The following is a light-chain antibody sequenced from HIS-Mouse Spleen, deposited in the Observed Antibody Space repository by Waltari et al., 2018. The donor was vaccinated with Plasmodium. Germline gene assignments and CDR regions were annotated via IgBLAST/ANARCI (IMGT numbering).Light chain of an antibody. CDR3: QQRSNWPRVLT. CDR1: QSVRSY. CDR2: DAS. V-gene: IGKV3-11*01. Sequence: EIVLTQSPATLSLSPGARATLSCRASQSVRSYLAWYQQKPGQAPRILIYDASNRATGIPARFSGSGSWTDFTLTISSLEPEDFAVYYCQQRSNWPRVLTFGGGTKVEIK. J-gene: IGKJ4*01.